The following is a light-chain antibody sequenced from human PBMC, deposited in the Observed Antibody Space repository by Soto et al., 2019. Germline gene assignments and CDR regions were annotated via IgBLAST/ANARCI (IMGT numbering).Light chain of an antibody. CDR1: SSNIGAGYD. CDR3: QSYDSSLSALVV. V-gene: IGLV1-40*01. Sequence: QSVLTQPPSVSGAPGQRGTISCTGSSSNIGAGYDVHWYQQLPGTAPKLLIYGNSNRPSGVPDRFSGSKSGTSASLAITGLQAEDEADYYCQSYDSSLSALVVFGGGTKLTVL. J-gene: IGLJ2*01. CDR2: GNS.